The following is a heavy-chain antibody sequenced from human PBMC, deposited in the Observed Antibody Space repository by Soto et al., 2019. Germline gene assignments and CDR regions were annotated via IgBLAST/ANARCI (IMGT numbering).Heavy chain of an antibody. Sequence: SVKVSCKASGGTFSSYAISWVRQAPGQGLEWMGGIIPIFGTANYAQKFQGRVTITADESTSTAYMELSSLRSEDTAVYYCAASYGSGYRAFDFWGQGALVTVSS. J-gene: IGHJ4*02. V-gene: IGHV1-69*13. CDR3: AASYGSGYRAFDF. CDR2: IIPIFGTA. D-gene: IGHD3-10*01. CDR1: GGTFSSYA.